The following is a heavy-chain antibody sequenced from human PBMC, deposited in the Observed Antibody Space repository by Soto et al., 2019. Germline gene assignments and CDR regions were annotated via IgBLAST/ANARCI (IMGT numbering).Heavy chain of an antibody. V-gene: IGHV3-21*01. CDR2: ISSSSSYI. CDR1: GFTFISYS. D-gene: IGHD3-16*02. CDR3: ARGIMITFGGVIVPFDY. J-gene: IGHJ4*02. Sequence: PGWSLRLSCASSGFTFISYSMNWVRQAPGKGLEWVSSISSSSSYIYYADSVKGRFTISRDNAKNSLYLQMNSLRAEDTAVYYCARGIMITFGGVIVPFDYWGQGTLVTVSS.